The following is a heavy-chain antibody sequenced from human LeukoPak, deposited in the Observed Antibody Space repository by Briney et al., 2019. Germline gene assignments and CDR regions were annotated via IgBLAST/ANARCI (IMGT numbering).Heavy chain of an antibody. CDR2: IYYSGST. V-gene: IGHV4-59*08. J-gene: IGHJ4*02. Sequence: SETLSLTCTVSGGSISSYYWSWIRQPPGKGLEWIGYIYYSGSTNYNPSLKSRVTISVDTSKKQFTLNLSSVTAADTAMYSCARHSPIAATGTFDYWGQGTLVTVSS. D-gene: IGHD6-13*01. CDR1: GGSISSYY. CDR3: ARHSPIAATGTFDY.